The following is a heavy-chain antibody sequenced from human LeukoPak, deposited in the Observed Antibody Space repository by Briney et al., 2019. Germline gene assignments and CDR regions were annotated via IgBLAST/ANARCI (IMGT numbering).Heavy chain of an antibody. CDR1: GFTFSSYA. J-gene: IGHJ4*02. D-gene: IGHD3-16*02. CDR2: ISGSGGST. V-gene: IGHV3-23*01. Sequence: HPGGSLRLSCAASGFTFSSYAMRWVRHAPGKGLEWVTAISGSGGSTYYADSVKGRFTISRDNSKNTLYLQMNSLRAEDTAVYYCAKDMITFGGVIGSFDYWGRGTLVTVSS. CDR3: AKDMITFGGVIGSFDY.